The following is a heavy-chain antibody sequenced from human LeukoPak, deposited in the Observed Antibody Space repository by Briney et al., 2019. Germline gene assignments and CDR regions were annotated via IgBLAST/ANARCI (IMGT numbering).Heavy chain of an antibody. J-gene: IGHJ4*02. Sequence: GGSLRLSCAASGFTVSSNYMTWVRQAPGKGLEWVSVIYSGGSTYYADSVKGRFTISRDNSKNTLYLQMNSLRAEDTAVYYCARGFRDSNSFWDYWGQGTLVTVSS. CDR1: GFTVSSNY. D-gene: IGHD6-6*01. CDR2: IYSGGST. CDR3: ARGFRDSNSFWDY. V-gene: IGHV3-53*01.